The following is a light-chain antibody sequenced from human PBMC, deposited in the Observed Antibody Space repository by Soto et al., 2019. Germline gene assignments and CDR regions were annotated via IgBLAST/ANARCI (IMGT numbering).Light chain of an antibody. CDR1: QSVSRN. CDR2: GAS. J-gene: IGKJ1*01. CDR3: QQYNKWPP. V-gene: IGKV3-15*01. Sequence: EMVMRQAPATLSVSPGGRPGLSCRASQSVSRNLAWYQQRPGQAPRLLIYGASTRATGIPARFSGSGSGTEFTLTINSLQSEDFAVYYCQQYNKWPPFGQGTKVDIK.